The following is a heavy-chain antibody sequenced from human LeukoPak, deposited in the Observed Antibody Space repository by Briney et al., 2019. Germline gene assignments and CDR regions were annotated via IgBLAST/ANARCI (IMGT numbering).Heavy chain of an antibody. V-gene: IGHV1-69*13. D-gene: IGHD4-23*01. CDR2: VIPIFSTT. CDR3: ALLATTVVTRFDY. J-gene: IGHJ4*02. CDR1: GGTFSSYA. Sequence: SVKVSCKASGGTFSSYAISWVRQAPGQGLEWMGGVIPIFSTTNYAQKLQGRVTITADESTSTAYMELSSLRSEDTAVYYCALLATTVVTRFDYWGQGTLVTVSS.